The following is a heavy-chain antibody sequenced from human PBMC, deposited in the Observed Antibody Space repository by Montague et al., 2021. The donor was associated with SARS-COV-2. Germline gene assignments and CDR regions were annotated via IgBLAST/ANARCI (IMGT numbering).Heavy chain of an antibody. Sequence: SETLSLTCTVSGGSISSSNYYWGWIRQPPGKGLEWIGNMYYSRSTYYNPSLKSRVTISIDTSKNQFSLKLSSVTAADTAVYYCARDDIVLQGVTKGMDVWGQGTTVTVSS. CDR2: MYYSRST. D-gene: IGHD3-10*01. CDR1: GGSISSSNYY. CDR3: ARDDIVLQGVTKGMDV. V-gene: IGHV4-39*07. J-gene: IGHJ6*02.